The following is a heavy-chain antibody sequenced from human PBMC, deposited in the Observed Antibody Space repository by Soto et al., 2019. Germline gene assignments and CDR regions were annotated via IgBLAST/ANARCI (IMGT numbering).Heavy chain of an antibody. V-gene: IGHV2-70*01. D-gene: IGHD6-19*01. CDR3: ARIGRTRPLSVAGTLDYYYYGMDV. CDR1: GFSLSTSGMC. CDR2: IDWDDDK. J-gene: IGHJ6*02. Sequence: GSGPTLVNPTQTLTLTCTFSGFSLSTSGMCVSWIRQPPGKAPEWLALIDWDDDKYYSTSLRTRLTISKDTSKNQVVLTMTNMDPVDTATYYCARIGRTRPLSVAGTLDYYYYGMDVWGQGTTVTVS.